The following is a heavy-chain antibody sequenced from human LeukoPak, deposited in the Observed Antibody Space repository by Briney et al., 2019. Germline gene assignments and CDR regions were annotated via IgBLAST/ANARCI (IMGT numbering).Heavy chain of an antibody. V-gene: IGHV4-59*01. D-gene: IGHD6-19*01. Sequence: SETLSLTCTVSGGSISSYYWTWIRQSPGKRLEWIGSVYYSGSTNYNPSLKSRVTVSVDTSKNQFSLNLSSVTAADTAVYYCARGGRYSSGTFDYWGHGTLVTVSS. CDR1: GGSISSYY. CDR2: VYYSGST. J-gene: IGHJ4*01. CDR3: ARGGRYSSGTFDY.